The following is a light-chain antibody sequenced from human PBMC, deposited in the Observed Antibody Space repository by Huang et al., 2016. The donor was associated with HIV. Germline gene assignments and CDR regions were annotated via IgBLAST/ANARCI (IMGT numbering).Light chain of an antibody. CDR1: RSLSST. CDR2: GVS. Sequence: EIVMTQSPATLSVSPGERATLSCRASRSLSSTLAWYQQKLGQAPRLLIYGVSTRATGIPARFSGSGSGTEFNLTISSLQSEDFAVYYCQQYNNWPPAFGQGTKVEIK. V-gene: IGKV3-15*01. J-gene: IGKJ1*01. CDR3: QQYNNWPPA.